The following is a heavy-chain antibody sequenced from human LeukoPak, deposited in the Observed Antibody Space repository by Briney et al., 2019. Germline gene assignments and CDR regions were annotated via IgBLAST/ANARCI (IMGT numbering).Heavy chain of an antibody. CDR2: IHDSGST. CDR3: ARGFGAGNYYYGWFDP. Sequence: SETLSLTCTVSGASLSSGDFHWNWIPQPPGKGLEWIGFIHDSGSTYYNPSLKSRVSISRDMSKNQLSLMLSSVTAADTAVYYCARGFGAGNYYYGWFDPWGQGTLVSVSS. D-gene: IGHD3-10*01. CDR1: GASLSSGDFH. J-gene: IGHJ5*02. V-gene: IGHV4-30-4*01.